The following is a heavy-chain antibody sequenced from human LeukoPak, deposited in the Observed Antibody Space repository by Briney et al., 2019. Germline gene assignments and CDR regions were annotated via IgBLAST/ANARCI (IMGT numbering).Heavy chain of an antibody. CDR3: ARGSASSSGFDY. CDR1: GYTFTSYA. V-gene: IGHV1-18*01. Sequence: ASVKVSCKASGYTFTSYAISWVRQAPGQGLEWMAWISTYNGSTNYAQNLQGRVTMTTDSSTSTAYMELRSLRSDDTAVYYCARGSASSSGFDYWGQGTLVTVSS. D-gene: IGHD6-19*01. CDR2: ISTYNGST. J-gene: IGHJ4*02.